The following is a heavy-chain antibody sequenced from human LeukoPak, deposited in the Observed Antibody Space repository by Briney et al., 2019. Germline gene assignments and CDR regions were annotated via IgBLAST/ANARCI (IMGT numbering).Heavy chain of an antibody. CDR1: GGTFSSYA. J-gene: IGHJ4*02. V-gene: IGHV1-69*05. CDR3: ARERPPGDSSSWFLEGYFDI. D-gene: IGHD6-13*01. CDR2: IIPIFGTA. Sequence: GSSVKVSCKASGGTFSSYAITWVRQAPGQGLEWMGRIIPIFGTANYAQKFQGRVTITTDESTRTAYMELSSLRSEDTAVYYCARERPPGDSSSWFLEGYFDIWGQGSLVIVSS.